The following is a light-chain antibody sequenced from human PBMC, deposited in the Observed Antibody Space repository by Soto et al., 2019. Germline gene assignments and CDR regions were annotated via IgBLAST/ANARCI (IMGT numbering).Light chain of an antibody. Sequence: EIVMTQSPATLSVSPGERATLSCRASQSVSNNLAWYQQKPGQAPRLIIYGASTRATGIPARFSGSGSGTEFTLTISSLQSEDFAVYYCQQYNDWWTFGHGTKVEIK. CDR1: QSVSNN. V-gene: IGKV3-15*01. CDR2: GAS. CDR3: QQYNDWWT. J-gene: IGKJ1*01.